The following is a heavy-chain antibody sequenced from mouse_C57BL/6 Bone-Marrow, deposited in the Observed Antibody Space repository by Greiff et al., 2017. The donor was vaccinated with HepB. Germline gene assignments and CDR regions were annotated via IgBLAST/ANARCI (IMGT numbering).Heavy chain of an antibody. CDR1: GYTFTSYW. Sequence: VKLQESGAELVKPGASVKLSCKASGYTFTSYWMHWVKQRPGRGLEWIGRIDPNSGGTKYNEKFKSKATLTVDKPSSTAYMQLSSLTSEDSAVYYCAMRRVYYYGSSYYFDYWGQGTTLTVSS. D-gene: IGHD1-1*01. CDR2: IDPNSGGT. J-gene: IGHJ2*01. V-gene: IGHV1-72*01. CDR3: AMRRVYYYGSSYYFDY.